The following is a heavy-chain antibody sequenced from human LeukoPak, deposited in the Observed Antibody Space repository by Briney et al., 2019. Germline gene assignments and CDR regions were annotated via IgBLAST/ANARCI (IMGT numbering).Heavy chain of an antibody. D-gene: IGHD2-15*01. CDR3: ARVVFPVTATPVLDH. V-gene: IGHV3-66*01. CDR2: IYTIGSA. CDR1: GFIISSNY. J-gene: IGHJ4*02. Sequence: GGSLRLSCAASGFIISSNYMSWVRQAPGKGLEWVSVIYTIGSAYYADSVKGRLTISRDNSKNTLYLQMNSLRAEDTAVYYCARVVFPVTATPVLDHWGQGTLVTASS.